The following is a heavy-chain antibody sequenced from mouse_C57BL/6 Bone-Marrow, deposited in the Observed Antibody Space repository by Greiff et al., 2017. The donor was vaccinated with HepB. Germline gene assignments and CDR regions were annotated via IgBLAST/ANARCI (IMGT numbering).Heavy chain of an antibody. J-gene: IGHJ3*01. V-gene: IGHV1-81*01. Sequence: VKLMESGAELARPGASVKLSCMASGYTFTSYGISWVKQRTGQGLEWIGEIYPRSGNTYYNEKFKGKATLTADKSSSTAYMELRSLTSEDSAVYFCARGYYYGSPFAYWGQGTLVTVSA. CDR3: ARGYYYGSPFAY. CDR1: GYTFTSYG. CDR2: IYPRSGNT. D-gene: IGHD1-1*01.